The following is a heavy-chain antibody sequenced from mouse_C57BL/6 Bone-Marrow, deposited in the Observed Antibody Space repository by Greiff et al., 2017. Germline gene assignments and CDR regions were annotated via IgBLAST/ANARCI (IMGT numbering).Heavy chain of an antibody. CDR1: GFTFSSYA. CDR2: ISSGGDYI. CDR3: TRERDYYGSSYGYFDV. Sequence: EVQRVESGEGLVKPGGSLKLSCAASGFTFSSYAMSWVRQTPEKRLEWVAYISSGGDYIYYADTVKGRFTISRDNARNTLYLQMSSLKSEDTAMYYGTRERDYYGSSYGYFDVWGTGTTVTVSS. V-gene: IGHV5-9-1*02. J-gene: IGHJ1*03. D-gene: IGHD1-1*01.